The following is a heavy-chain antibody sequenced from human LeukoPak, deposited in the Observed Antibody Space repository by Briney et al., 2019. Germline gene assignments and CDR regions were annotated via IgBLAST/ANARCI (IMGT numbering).Heavy chain of an antibody. CDR1: GGSISSYY. Sequence: SETLSLTCTVSGGSISSYYWSWIRQPPGKGLEWIGYIYYSGSTNYNPSLKSRVTISVDTSKNQFSLKLSSVTAADTAAYYCARGDGYNTYGMDVWGQGTTVTVSS. V-gene: IGHV4-59*08. CDR2: IYYSGST. D-gene: IGHD5-24*01. J-gene: IGHJ6*02. CDR3: ARGDGYNTYGMDV.